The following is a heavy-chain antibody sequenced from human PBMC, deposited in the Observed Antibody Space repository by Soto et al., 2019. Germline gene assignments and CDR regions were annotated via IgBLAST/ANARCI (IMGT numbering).Heavy chain of an antibody. D-gene: IGHD6-19*01. J-gene: IGHJ4*02. CDR1: GFTVSSSY. V-gene: IGHV3-53*01. CDR3: AREGAVAGTHRPLPLGY. CDR2: IYNGGST. Sequence: GGSLRLSCAASGFTVSSSYMSWVRQAPGKGLEWVSVIYNGGSTYYADSVKGRFTISRDNSKNTLYLQTNSLRAEDTAVYYCAREGAVAGTHRPLPLGYWGQGTLVTVSS.